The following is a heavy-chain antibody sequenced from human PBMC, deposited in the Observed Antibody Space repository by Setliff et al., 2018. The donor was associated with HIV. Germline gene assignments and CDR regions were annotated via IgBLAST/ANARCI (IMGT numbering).Heavy chain of an antibody. Sequence: SETLSLTCAVSGGSFGSRNWWSWVRQPPGRGLEWIGEIYHDGSANYNTSLRSRVTTSVDKSKNQFSLKLSSVTAADTAVYYCARAVMGDYYYYMDVWGKGTTVTSP. D-gene: IGHD3-16*01. J-gene: IGHJ6*03. CDR3: ARAVMGDYYYYMDV. CDR2: IYHDGSA. CDR1: GGSFGSRNW. V-gene: IGHV4-4*02.